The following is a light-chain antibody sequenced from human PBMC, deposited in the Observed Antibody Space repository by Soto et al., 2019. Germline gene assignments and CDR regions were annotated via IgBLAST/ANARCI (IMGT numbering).Light chain of an antibody. CDR1: SGHSSYI. V-gene: IGLV4-60*02. CDR2: LEGSGSY. CDR3: EIWDSNTSGV. J-gene: IGLJ3*02. Sequence: QAVVTQSSSASASLGSSVKLTCTLSSGHSSYIIAWHQQQPGKAPRYLMKLEGSGSYNKGSGVPDRFSGSSSGADRYLTISNLQFEDEADYYCEIWDSNTSGVFGGGTKLTVL.